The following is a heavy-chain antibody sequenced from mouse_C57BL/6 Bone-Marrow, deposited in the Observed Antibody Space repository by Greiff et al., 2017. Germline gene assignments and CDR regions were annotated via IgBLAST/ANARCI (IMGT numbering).Heavy chain of an antibody. J-gene: IGHJ3*01. CDR3: ARVGYYGSSWFAY. D-gene: IGHD1-1*01. Sequence: VQLQQSVAELVRPGASVKLSCTASGINIKNTYMHWVKQRPEQGLEWIGRIDPANGHTTYAPKFQGKATITADTSSNTTYLQLSSLTSEDTAISYCARVGYYGSSWFAYWGQGTLVTVSA. CDR1: GINIKNTY. V-gene: IGHV14-3*01. CDR2: IDPANGHT.